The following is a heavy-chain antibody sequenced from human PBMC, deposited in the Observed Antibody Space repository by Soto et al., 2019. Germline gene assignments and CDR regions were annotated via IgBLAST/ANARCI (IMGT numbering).Heavy chain of an antibody. V-gene: IGHV3-21*01. CDR3: ARVGTYYGSGSPYYSDY. J-gene: IGHJ4*02. CDR1: GFSFRSYY. CDR2: ISSSSSYI. D-gene: IGHD3-10*01. Sequence: LRLSCAASGFSFRSYYMNWVRQAPGKGLEWVSSISSSSSYINYADSVKGRFTISRDNAKNSLYLQMNSLRAEDTAVYYCARVGTYYGSGSPYYSDYWGQGTLVTVSS.